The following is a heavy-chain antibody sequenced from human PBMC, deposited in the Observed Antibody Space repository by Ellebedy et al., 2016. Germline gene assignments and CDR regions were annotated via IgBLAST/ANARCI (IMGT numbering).Heavy chain of an antibody. J-gene: IGHJ5*02. Sequence: GESLKISCAASGFNFSSYAMFWVRQAPGKGLEWVALISYDGSNEWYTDFVKGRFTISRDNSKNTLDLQMNSLRVDDTAVYYCARHSLSIPGYSSLFDPWGQGTLVTVSS. CDR2: ISYDGSNE. CDR1: GFNFSSYA. D-gene: IGHD6-13*01. CDR3: ARHSLSIPGYSSLFDP. V-gene: IGHV3-30*04.